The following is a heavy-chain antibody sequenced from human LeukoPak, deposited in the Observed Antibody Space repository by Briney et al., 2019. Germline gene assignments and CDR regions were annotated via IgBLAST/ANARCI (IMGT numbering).Heavy chain of an antibody. J-gene: IGHJ4*02. CDR3: ASDSTGYYSFDY. Sequence: SETLSLTCTVSGGSISSYYWSWSRQPAGKGLEWIGSIYYSGSTYYNPSLKSRLTISVDTSKNQFSLKLSSVTAADTALYYCASDSTGYYSFDYWGQGTLVTVSS. D-gene: IGHD3-22*01. CDR2: IYYSGST. V-gene: IGHV4-4*07. CDR1: GGSISSYY.